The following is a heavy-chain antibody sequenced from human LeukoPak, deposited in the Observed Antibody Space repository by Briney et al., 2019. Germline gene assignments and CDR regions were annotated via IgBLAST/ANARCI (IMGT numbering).Heavy chain of an antibody. V-gene: IGHV3-9*01. CDR3: AKVRGTLSSHFFFDY. CDR1: GFSLGEYA. J-gene: IGHJ4*02. CDR2: ISYNGAFI. Sequence: GGSLRLSCAASGFSLGEYAMHWVRQAPGKGLEWLSIISYNGAFIDYADSVKGRFTVSRDNAENSLFLHMNSLRPEDTAFYYCAKVRGTLSSHFFFDYWGQGIRVTVSS. D-gene: IGHD1-1*01.